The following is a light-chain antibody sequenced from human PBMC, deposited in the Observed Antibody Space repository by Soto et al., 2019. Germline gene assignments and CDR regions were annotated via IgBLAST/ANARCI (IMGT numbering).Light chain of an antibody. Sequence: DIQMTQSPSTLSASVGDRVTITCRASQSISSWLAWYQQKPGKAPKLLIYDASSLESGVPSRFSGSGSGTEFTLTISSLQSEDFAVYYCQLYNNWPQTFGQGTKVDIK. CDR3: QLYNNWPQT. V-gene: IGKV1-5*01. CDR2: DAS. CDR1: QSISSW. J-gene: IGKJ1*01.